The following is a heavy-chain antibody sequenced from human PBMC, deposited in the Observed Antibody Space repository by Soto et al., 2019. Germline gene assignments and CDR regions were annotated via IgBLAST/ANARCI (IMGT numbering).Heavy chain of an antibody. CDR1: GGSISSYY. CDR2: IYYSGST. J-gene: IGHJ4*02. D-gene: IGHD5-18*01. CDR3: ARGGSSGYTYG. Sequence: PSETLSLTCTVSGGSISSYYWSWIRQPPGKGLEWIGYIYYSGSTNYNPPLRSRVTISVDTSKNQFSLKLSSVTAADTAVYYCARGGSSGYTYGWGQGTLVTVSS. V-gene: IGHV4-59*01.